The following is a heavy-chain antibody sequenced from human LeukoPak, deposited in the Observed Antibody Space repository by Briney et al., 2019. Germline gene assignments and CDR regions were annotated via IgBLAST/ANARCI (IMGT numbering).Heavy chain of an antibody. CDR2: INQDGSEI. Sequence: GGSLRLSCAASRFTFSNYWMTWVRQAPGKGLEWVGNINQDGSEINYVNSVKGRFTISRDNAENSLYVQMNSLRAEDTAIYYCARDRHINSWSIDRFDYWGQGALVTVSS. D-gene: IGHD6-13*01. J-gene: IGHJ4*02. CDR3: ARDRHINSWSIDRFDY. CDR1: RFTFSNYW. V-gene: IGHV3-7*01.